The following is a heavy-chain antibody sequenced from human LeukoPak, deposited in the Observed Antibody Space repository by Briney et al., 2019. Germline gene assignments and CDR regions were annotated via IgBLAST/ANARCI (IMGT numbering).Heavy chain of an antibody. CDR1: GFTFSSYA. CDR3: ARDHGYYGSGSYAN. CDR2: ISGSSSYI. J-gene: IGHJ4*02. V-gene: IGHV3-21*01. D-gene: IGHD3-10*01. Sequence: GGPLRLSCAASGFTFSSYAMSWVRQAPGKGLEWVSAISGSSSYIYYADSVKGRFTISRDNAKNSLYLQMNSLRAEDTAVYYCARDHGYYGSGSYANWGQGTLVTVSS.